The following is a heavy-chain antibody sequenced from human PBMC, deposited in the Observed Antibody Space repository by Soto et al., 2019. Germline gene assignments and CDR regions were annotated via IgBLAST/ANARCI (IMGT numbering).Heavy chain of an antibody. D-gene: IGHD3-9*01. CDR1: SGSISSSNW. CDR3: AREVLRYFDWSQGSNWFDP. CDR2: IYHSGST. J-gene: IGHJ5*02. Sequence: SETLSLTCAVSSGSISSSNWWSWVRQPPGKGLEWIGEIYHSGSTNYNPSLKSRVTISVDKSKNQFSLKLSSVTAADTAVYYCAREVLRYFDWSQGSNWFDPWGQGTLVTVSS. V-gene: IGHV4-4*02.